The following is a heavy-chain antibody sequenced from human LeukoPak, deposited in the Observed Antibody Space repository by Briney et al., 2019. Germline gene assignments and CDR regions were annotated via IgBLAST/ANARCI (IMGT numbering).Heavy chain of an antibody. Sequence: GGSLRLSCAASGFTFSSYGMHWVRQAPGKGLEWVAVIWYDGSNKYYADSVKGRFTISRDNSKNTLYLQMNSLRAEDTAVYYCARGVIGYCSSTSCYERDNYYGMDVWGQGTTVTVSS. V-gene: IGHV3-33*01. CDR2: IWYDGSNK. CDR3: ARGVIGYCSSTSCYERDNYYGMDV. J-gene: IGHJ6*02. D-gene: IGHD2-2*01. CDR1: GFTFSSYG.